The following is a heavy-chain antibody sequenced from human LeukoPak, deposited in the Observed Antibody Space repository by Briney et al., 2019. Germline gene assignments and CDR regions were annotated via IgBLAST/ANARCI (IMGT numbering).Heavy chain of an antibody. J-gene: IGHJ4*02. CDR1: GYTLTELS. CDR2: FDPEDGET. V-gene: IGHV1-24*01. CDR3: ATAGIDYGDYAIHL. D-gene: IGHD4-17*01. Sequence: GASVKVSCKVSGYTLTELSMHWVRQAPGKGLEWMGGFDPEDGETIYAQKFQGRVTMTEDTSTDTAYMELSSLRSEDTAVYYCATAGIDYGDYAIHLWGQGTLVTVSS.